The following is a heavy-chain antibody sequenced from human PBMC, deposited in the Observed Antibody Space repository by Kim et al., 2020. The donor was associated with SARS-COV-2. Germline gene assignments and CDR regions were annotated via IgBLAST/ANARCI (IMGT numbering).Heavy chain of an antibody. D-gene: IGHD2-21*02. Sequence: SVKGRFTISRDNSKNTLYLKMNSLRAEDTAVYYCARGQCAGGDCPEYFDYWGQGTLVTVSS. J-gene: IGHJ4*02. V-gene: IGHV3-53*01. CDR3: ARGQCAGGDCPEYFDY.